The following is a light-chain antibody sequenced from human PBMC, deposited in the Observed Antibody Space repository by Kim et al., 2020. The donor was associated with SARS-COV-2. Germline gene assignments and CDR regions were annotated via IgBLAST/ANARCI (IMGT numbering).Light chain of an antibody. CDR1: QSLSNW. CDR3: QQYSSYYT. CDR2: DVS. J-gene: IGKJ2*01. V-gene: IGKV1-5*01. Sequence: GDRVTITCRASQSLSNWLAWFQQKPGKAPKLLIYDVSNSQSGVPSRLSGSGSGTEFTLTISSLQPDDFATYYCQQYSSYYTFGQGTKPE.